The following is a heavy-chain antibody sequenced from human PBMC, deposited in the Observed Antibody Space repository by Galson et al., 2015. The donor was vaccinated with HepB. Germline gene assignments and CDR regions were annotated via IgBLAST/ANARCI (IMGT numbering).Heavy chain of an antibody. Sequence: SLRLSCAASGFTVSSNYMSWVRQAPGKGLEWVSVIYSGGSTYYADSVKGRFTISRDNSKNTLYLQMNSLRAEDTAVYYCATHPHGELFLDYWGQGTLVTVSS. D-gene: IGHD3-10*01. J-gene: IGHJ4*02. CDR3: ATHPHGELFLDY. CDR2: IYSGGST. CDR1: GFTVSSNY. V-gene: IGHV3-53*01.